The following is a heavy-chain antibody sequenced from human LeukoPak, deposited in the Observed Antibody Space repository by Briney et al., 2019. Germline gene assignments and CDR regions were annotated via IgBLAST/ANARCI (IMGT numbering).Heavy chain of an antibody. D-gene: IGHD5-18*01. J-gene: IGHJ4*02. V-gene: IGHV3-30-3*01. CDR1: GFTFSSYA. CDR2: ISYDGSNK. CDR3: AREYTRFSGYSYGRYTRPSYFDY. Sequence: PGGSLRLSCAASGFTFSSYAMHWVRQAPGKGLEWVAVISYDGSNKYYADSVKGRFTISRDNSKNTLYLQMNSLRAEDTAVYYCAREYTRFSGYSYGRYTRPSYFDYWGQGTLVTVSS.